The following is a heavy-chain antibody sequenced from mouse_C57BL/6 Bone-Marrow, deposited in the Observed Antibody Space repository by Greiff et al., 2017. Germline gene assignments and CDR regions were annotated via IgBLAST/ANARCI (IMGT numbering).Heavy chain of an antibody. V-gene: IGHV5-6*01. CDR3: ARHNLYYAMDY. J-gene: IGHJ4*01. Sequence: EVQLVESGGDLVKPGGSLKLSCAASGFNFSSYGMSWVRQTPDKRLEWVATISSGGSYTSYPDSVKGRFTISRDNAKNTLYLQMSSLKSEDTAMYYCARHNLYYAMDYWGQGTSVTVSS. CDR1: GFNFSSYG. CDR2: ISSGGSYT.